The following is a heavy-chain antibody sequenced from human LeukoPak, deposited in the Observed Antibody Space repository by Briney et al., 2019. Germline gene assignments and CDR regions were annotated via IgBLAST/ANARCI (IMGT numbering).Heavy chain of an antibody. CDR1: GYTFSSFG. J-gene: IGHJ4*02. Sequence: GASVNVSCKASGYTFSSFGFMWVRQAPGQGLDWMGWISVYNGDTRYAQKFQGRVTMTTDTSTSTAYMELRSLTSDDTAVYYCARDGGDLLRVDYWGQGTQVTVSS. CDR3: ARDGGDLLRVDY. D-gene: IGHD1-26*01. CDR2: ISVYNGDT. V-gene: IGHV1-18*01.